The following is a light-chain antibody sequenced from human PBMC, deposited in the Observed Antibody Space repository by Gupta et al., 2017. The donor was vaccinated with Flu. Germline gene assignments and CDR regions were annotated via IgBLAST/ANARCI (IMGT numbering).Light chain of an antibody. CDR1: QSISSW. CDR2: KTS. V-gene: IGKV1-5*03. Sequence: DIQMTQSPSTLSASVGDRVTITCRASQSISSWLAWYQQKPGKVPKLLIYKTSSLESGVPSRFSGSGSGTEFTLTISSLQTDDFATYYCQQYKSYSLTFGGGTKVEIE. CDR3: QQYKSYSLT. J-gene: IGKJ4*01.